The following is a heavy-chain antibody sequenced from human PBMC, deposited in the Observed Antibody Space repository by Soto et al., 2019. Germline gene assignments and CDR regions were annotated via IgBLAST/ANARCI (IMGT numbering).Heavy chain of an antibody. J-gene: IGHJ4*02. CDR1: GYIFANYY. D-gene: IGHD6-13*01. CDR3: VRDLAAAAY. CDR2: INPLPTSGST. Sequence: QVQLVQSGAEVKKPGASVKVSCKASGYIFANYYIHWVRQAPGQGLEWMAIINPLPTSGSTNYAQKIQGRVTVTRDTSTSTVNLELSSLRSDDTAVYYCVRDLAAAAYWGQGTLVTVSS. V-gene: IGHV1-46*01.